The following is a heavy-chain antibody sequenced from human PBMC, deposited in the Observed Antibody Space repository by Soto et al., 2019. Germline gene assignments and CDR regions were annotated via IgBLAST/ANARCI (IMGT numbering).Heavy chain of an antibody. CDR3: AIIAYCGGDCYQTYYYYGMDV. J-gene: IGHJ6*02. V-gene: IGHV3-48*03. CDR1: GFTFSSYE. CDR2: ISSSGSTI. Sequence: GGSLRLSCAAYGFTFSSYEMNWVRQAPGKGLEWVSYISSSGSTIYYADSVKGRFTISRDNAKNSLYLQMNSLRAEDTAVYYCAIIAYCGGDCYQTYYYYGMDVWGQGTTVTVSS. D-gene: IGHD2-21*02.